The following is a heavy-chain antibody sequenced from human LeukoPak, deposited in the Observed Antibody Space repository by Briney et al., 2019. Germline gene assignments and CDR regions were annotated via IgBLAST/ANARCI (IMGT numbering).Heavy chain of an antibody. CDR2: IGGDGGST. CDR1: GFTFDDYA. J-gene: IGHJ4*02. D-gene: IGHD3-22*01. Sequence: GGSLILSCAASGFTFDDYAMHWVRQAPGKGLEWVSLIGGDGGSTYYADSVKGRFTISRDNSKNSLFLQMKSLRTDDTALYYCVKEPHYYDRSGYFWGQGTLVTVSS. V-gene: IGHV3-43*02. CDR3: VKEPHYYDRSGYF.